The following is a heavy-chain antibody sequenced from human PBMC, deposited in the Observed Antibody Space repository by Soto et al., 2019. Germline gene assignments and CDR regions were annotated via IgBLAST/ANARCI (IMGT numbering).Heavy chain of an antibody. CDR3: ARCDLHQYDFWSGYYPPYFDY. CDR2: IYYSGST. D-gene: IGHD3-3*01. Sequence: PSETLSLTCTVSGGSISSGGYYWSWIRQHPGKGLEWIGYIYYSGSTYYNPSLKSRVTISVDTSKNQFSLKLSSVTAADTAVYYCARCDLHQYDFWSGYYPPYFDYWGQGTLVTVSS. CDR1: GGSISSGGYY. V-gene: IGHV4-31*03. J-gene: IGHJ4*02.